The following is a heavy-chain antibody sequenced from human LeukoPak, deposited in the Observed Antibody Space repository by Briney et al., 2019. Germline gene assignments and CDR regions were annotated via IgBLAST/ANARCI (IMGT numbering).Heavy chain of an antibody. D-gene: IGHD6-13*01. CDR3: VRQWGSDTSGWYYYMDV. V-gene: IGHV5-51*01. CDR2: IYPGDSDT. CDR1: GYTFTSYW. J-gene: IGHJ6*03. Sequence: GESLKISCEGSGYTFTSYWIGWVRQMPGKGLEWMGVIYPGDSDTRYSPSFQGRVTISVDKSSSTAYLQWGSLQASDTAMYYCVRQWGSDTSGWYYYMDVWGKGTAVTVSS.